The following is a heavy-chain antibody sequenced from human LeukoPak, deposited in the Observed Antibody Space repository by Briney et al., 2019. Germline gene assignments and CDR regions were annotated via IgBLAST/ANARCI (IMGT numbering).Heavy chain of an antibody. D-gene: IGHD6-6*01. CDR2: IYHSGST. Sequence: SETLSLTCAVSGGSISSSNWWSWVRQPPGKGLEWIGEIYHSGSTNYNPSLKSRVTISVDKSKNQFSLKLSSVTAADTAVYYCARDRGSYRSSLDAFDIWGQGTMVTVSS. CDR1: GGSISSSNW. J-gene: IGHJ3*02. CDR3: ARDRGSYRSSLDAFDI. V-gene: IGHV4-4*02.